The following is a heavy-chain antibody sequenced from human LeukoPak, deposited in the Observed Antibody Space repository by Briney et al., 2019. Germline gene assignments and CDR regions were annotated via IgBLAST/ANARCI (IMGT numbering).Heavy chain of an antibody. CDR3: ARVVVAATGTWFDP. Sequence: ASVTVSCKASGYTFTGYYMHWVRHAPGQGIEWMGWINPNSGGTNYAQKFQGRVTMTRDTYISTAYMELSRLRSDDTAVYYCARVVVAATGTWFDPWGQGTLVTVSS. J-gene: IGHJ5*02. CDR1: GYTFTGYY. D-gene: IGHD2-15*01. V-gene: IGHV1-2*02. CDR2: INPNSGGT.